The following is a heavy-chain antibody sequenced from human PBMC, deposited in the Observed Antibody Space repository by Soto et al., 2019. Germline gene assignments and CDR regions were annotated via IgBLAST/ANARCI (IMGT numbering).Heavy chain of an antibody. CDR2: INQDGSQK. CDR3: AREIGGGNRH. J-gene: IGHJ4*02. CDR1: GFTFSSYW. Sequence: GGSLRLSCAASGFTFSSYWMTWVRQAPGKGLEWVGNINQDGSQKYYLDSVEGRFTIPKDNAKNSLSLQMNSLRADDMAVYYCAREIGGGNRHWGQGTSVTVSS. V-gene: IGHV3-7*01. D-gene: IGHD2-15*01.